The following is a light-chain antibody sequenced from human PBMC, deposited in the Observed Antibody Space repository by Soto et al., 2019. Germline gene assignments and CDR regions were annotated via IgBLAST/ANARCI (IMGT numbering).Light chain of an antibody. V-gene: IGKV3-20*01. CDR1: QSISDGY. Sequence: EIVFTQSPGTLSLSSGERAALSCRASQSISDGYLAWYQQKPGQAPSLLIYETATRATGIPDRFSGSGSGTDFALTINRVEPEDCAIYFCQQYGSSPGTFGHGTKV. CDR3: QQYGSSPGT. J-gene: IGKJ1*01. CDR2: ETA.